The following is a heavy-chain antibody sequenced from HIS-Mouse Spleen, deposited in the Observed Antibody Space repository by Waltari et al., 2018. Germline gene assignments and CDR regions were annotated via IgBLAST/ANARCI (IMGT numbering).Heavy chain of an antibody. CDR2: LCLGGFWSTSHGGSH. J-gene: IGHJ6*02. Sequence: QVQLQESGPGLVKPSETLSLTCTVSGYSISSGYYWGWIRQPPGKGLAWIGSLCLGGFWSTSHGGSHYYNPSLKSRVTRSGDTSKNQFSLKLSSVTAADTAVYYCASGDRGAVARAGYYYGMDVWGQGTTVTVSS. CDR3: ASGDRGAVARAGYYYGMDV. V-gene: IGHV4-38-2*02. CDR1: GYSISSGYY. D-gene: IGHD6-19*01.